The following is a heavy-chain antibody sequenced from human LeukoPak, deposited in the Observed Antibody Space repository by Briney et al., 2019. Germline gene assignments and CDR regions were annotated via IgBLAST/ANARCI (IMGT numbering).Heavy chain of an antibody. CDR3: ATTRGYSTNDAFDI. CDR2: MYHTGTS. V-gene: IGHV4-59*02. CDR1: GASVTSYY. D-gene: IGHD5-18*01. Sequence: SETLSLTCSVSGASVTSYYWNWLRQSPGQGLEWIGYMYHTGTSDYNPSLQSRITISLDTPNNKVSLTLSSVTAADTAVYYCATTRGYSTNDAFDIWGQGTRVTVSS. J-gene: IGHJ3*02.